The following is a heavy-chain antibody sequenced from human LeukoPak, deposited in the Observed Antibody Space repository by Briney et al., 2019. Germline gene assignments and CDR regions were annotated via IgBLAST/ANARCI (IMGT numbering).Heavy chain of an antibody. J-gene: IGHJ3*02. V-gene: IGHV3-7*01. CDR3: ARPPYRAARGAFDI. D-gene: IGHD1-26*01. CDR1: GFIFTDYW. Sequence: GGSLRLSCAASGFIFTDYWMYWVRQAPGRGLAWVANIKEDGSEKNYVDSVKGRFTISRDNAKNSVYLQMNSLRVEDTAVYYCARPPYRAARGAFDIWGQGTMVTVSS. CDR2: IKEDGSEK.